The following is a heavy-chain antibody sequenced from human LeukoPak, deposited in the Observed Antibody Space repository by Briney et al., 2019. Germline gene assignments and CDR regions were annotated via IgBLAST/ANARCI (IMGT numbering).Heavy chain of an antibody. CDR1: GSRFTSYW. J-gene: IGHJ4*02. CDR3: ARAPLQYCSGGSCQSPPDY. V-gene: IGHV5-51*01. D-gene: IGHD2-15*01. CDR2: IYPGDSDT. Sequence: GESLKISCRASGSRFTSYWIGWVRQMPGKGLEWMGIIYPGDSDTRYSPSFQGQVTISADKSISTPYLQWSSLKASDTAMYYCARAPLQYCSGGSCQSPPDYWGQGTLVTVFS.